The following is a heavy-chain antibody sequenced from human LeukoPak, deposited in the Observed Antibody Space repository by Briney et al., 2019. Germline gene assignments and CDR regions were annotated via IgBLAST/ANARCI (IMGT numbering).Heavy chain of an antibody. CDR1: GFAFSSYA. CDR2: ISGSGGST. V-gene: IGHV3-23*01. J-gene: IGHJ6*03. D-gene: IGHD1-26*01. Sequence: SGGSLRLSCAASGFAFSSYAISWVRQAPGKGLEWVSGISGSGGSTYYADSVKGRFTISRDNSKNTLFLQMNSLRAEDTAVYYCAGATAPFSYYYYMDVWGKGTTVTVSS. CDR3: AGATAPFSYYYYMDV.